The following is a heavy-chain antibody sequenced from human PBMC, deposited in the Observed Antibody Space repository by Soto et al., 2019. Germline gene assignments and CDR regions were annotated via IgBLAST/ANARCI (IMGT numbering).Heavy chain of an antibody. J-gene: IGHJ5*01. CDR2: IKADGSEK. CDR1: GFTFSNHW. D-gene: IGHD3-16*01. CDR3: ARDRGVDS. Sequence: VGSLRLSCAGSGFTFSNHWMNWVRQAPGKGLEWVANIKADGSEKYYVDSVKGRFTISRDNAKNSLYLQMNSLRAEDTAVYYCARDRGVDSWGQGTLVTGSS. V-gene: IGHV3-7*03.